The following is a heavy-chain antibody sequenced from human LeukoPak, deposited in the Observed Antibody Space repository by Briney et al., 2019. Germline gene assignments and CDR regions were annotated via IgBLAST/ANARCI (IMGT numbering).Heavy chain of an antibody. D-gene: IGHD3-22*01. J-gene: IGHJ4*02. V-gene: IGHV4-4*09. CDR3: ARYGPSYYYDSSGYYWDY. Sequence: PSETLSLTCTVSGGSNSTYYWTWIRQPPGKGLEWIGYIHTSGTTNYNPSLKSRVTISVDTSKNQFSLKLSSVTAADTAVYYCARYGPSYYYDSSGYYWDYWGQGTLVTVSS. CDR2: IHTSGTT. CDR1: GGSNSTYY.